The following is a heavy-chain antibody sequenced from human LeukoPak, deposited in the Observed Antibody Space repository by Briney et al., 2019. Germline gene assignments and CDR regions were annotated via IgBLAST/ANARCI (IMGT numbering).Heavy chain of an antibody. D-gene: IGHD6-13*01. CDR3: ARAGSSWYDYFDY. CDR1: GFTVSSNY. CDR2: IYSGGST. V-gene: IGHV3-53*01. J-gene: IGHJ4*02. Sequence: GGSLRLSCAASGFTVSSNYMSWVRQAPGKGLEWVSVIYSGGSTYYADSVKGRFTISRDNAKNSLYLQMNSLRAEDTAVYYCARAGSSWYDYFDYWGQGTLVTVSS.